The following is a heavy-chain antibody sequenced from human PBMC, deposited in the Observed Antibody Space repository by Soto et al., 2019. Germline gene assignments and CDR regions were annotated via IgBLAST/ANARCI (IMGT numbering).Heavy chain of an antibody. CDR3: AMRGGYYYGSGSANYYYYGMDV. V-gene: IGHV1-18*01. CDR2: ISAYNGNT. CDR1: GYTFTSYG. D-gene: IGHD3-10*01. J-gene: IGHJ6*02. Sequence: QVQLVQSGAEVKKPGASVKVSCKASGYTFTSYGISWVRQAPGQGLEWMGWISAYNGNTNYAQKLQGRVTMTTDTSTSTAYMELRSLRSDDTAVCYCAMRGGYYYGSGSANYYYYGMDVWGQGTTVTVSS.